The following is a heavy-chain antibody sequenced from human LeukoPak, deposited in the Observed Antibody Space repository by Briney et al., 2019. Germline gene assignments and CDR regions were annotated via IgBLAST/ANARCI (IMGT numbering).Heavy chain of an antibody. CDR3: ARDHKYAFDN. CDR2: IGIDSGNT. Sequence: GGSLRLSCAASGFIFSDYSMSWVRQAPGKGLEWISYIGIDSGNTKYADSVKGRFTISGDKAKNSLYLQMNSLQVEDTAVYYCARDHKYAFDNWGQGTLVTVSS. D-gene: IGHD2-2*01. V-gene: IGHV3-11*06. CDR1: GFIFSDYS. J-gene: IGHJ4*02.